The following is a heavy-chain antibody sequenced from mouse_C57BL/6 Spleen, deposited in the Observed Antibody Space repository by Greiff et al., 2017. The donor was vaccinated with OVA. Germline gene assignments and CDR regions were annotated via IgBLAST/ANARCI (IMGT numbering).Heavy chain of an antibody. CDR3: TRHHGSIAWFAY. CDR1: GFTFSSYG. D-gene: IGHD1-1*01. Sequence: EVTVVESGGDLVKPGGSLTFPCAASGFTFSSYGMSWVRQTQDMRQECVATISSGGSYTYYSESVKERVTSFRDNAKNTLYLQMSSRKSEDTAMYYCTRHHGSIAWFAYWGQGTLVTVSA. CDR2: ISSGGSYT. J-gene: IGHJ3*01. V-gene: IGHV5-6*01.